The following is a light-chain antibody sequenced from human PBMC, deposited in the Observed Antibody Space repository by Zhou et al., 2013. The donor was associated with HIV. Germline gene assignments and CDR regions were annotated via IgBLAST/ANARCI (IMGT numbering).Light chain of an antibody. CDR1: QSIDKY. Sequence: DIQMTQSPSSLSASVGDRVTITCRASQSIDKYLNWYQQKPGKAPELLIYAASSLQSGVPSRISGSGSGTDFTLTISSLQPEDFATYYCQQSYSTPQTFGQGTKVEIK. CDR2: AAS. V-gene: IGKV1-39*01. J-gene: IGKJ1*01. CDR3: QQSYSTPQT.